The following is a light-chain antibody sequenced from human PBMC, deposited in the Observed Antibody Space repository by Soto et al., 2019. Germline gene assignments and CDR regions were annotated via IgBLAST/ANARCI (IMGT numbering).Light chain of an antibody. J-gene: IGKJ5*01. CDR2: GAS. V-gene: IGKV1-9*01. CDR3: QQLNSYPIT. CDR1: QGIGSY. Sequence: DIQLTQSPSFLSASVGDRVTITCRASQGIGSYLAWYHQKPVKAPRLLIYGASTLQSGVPSRFGGSGCGTEFTLTISSLQPEDFESYDCQQLNSYPITFGQGTRLEIK.